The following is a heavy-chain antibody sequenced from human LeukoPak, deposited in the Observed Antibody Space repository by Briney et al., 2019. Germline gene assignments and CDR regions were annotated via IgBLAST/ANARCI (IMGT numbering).Heavy chain of an antibody. Sequence: PGGSLRLSCAASGFTFSTYGLHWVRQAPGKGLQWVAFVRYDGTEKYYADSVKGRFTISKDNSKNSLYLQMNSLRTEDTALYYCAKDIGPGGGSSSFTFDYWGQGTLVTVSS. CDR3: AKDIGPGGGSSSFTFDY. J-gene: IGHJ4*02. V-gene: IGHV3-30*02. D-gene: IGHD6-6*01. CDR2: VRYDGTEK. CDR1: GFTFSTYG.